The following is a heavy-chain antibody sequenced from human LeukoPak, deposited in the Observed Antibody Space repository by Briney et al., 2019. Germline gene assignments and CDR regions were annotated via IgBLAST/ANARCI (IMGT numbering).Heavy chain of an antibody. Sequence: GGSLRLSCAASGFTFSNNAMSWVRQAPGKGLEWVSAISGSGGSTYYADSVKGRFTISRDNSKNTLYLQMNSLRAEDTAVYYCAKDLSYSGSYSTFDIWGQGTMVTVSS. CDR1: GFTFSNNA. V-gene: IGHV3-23*01. CDR2: ISGSGGST. CDR3: AKDLSYSGSYSTFDI. D-gene: IGHD1-26*01. J-gene: IGHJ3*02.